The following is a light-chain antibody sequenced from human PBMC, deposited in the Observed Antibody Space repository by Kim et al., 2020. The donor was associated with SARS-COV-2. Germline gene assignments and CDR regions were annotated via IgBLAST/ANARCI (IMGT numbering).Light chain of an antibody. V-gene: IGLV2-14*03. CDR2: HVI. J-gene: IGLJ1*01. CDR1: SSDVGGYDY. Sequence: QSITISCSETSSDVGGYDYVSWYQQHPGKAPILIIYHVINRPSGVSNRFSGSKSGNTASLTISGLQAEDEADYYCSSYTSSTSYVFGTGTKVTVL. CDR3: SSYTSSTSYV.